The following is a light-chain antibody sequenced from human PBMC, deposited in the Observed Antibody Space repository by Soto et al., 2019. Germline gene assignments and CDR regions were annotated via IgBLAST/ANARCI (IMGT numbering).Light chain of an antibody. V-gene: IGKV1-5*01. CDR1: QSISSY. CDR2: DVS. CDR3: QQYSNYAT. Sequence: DIQITQSPSSLSASVGDRVTITCRASQSISSYLNWYQQKPGKAPKLLIFDVSSLESGVPSRLSGSGSGTEFTLTIRSLQPDDFATYYCQQYSNYATFGQGTKVDIK. J-gene: IGKJ1*01.